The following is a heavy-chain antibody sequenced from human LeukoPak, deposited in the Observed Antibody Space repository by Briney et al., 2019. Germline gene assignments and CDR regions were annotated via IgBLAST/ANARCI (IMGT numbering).Heavy chain of an antibody. CDR1: GHSISSGYY. V-gene: IGHV4-38-2*02. CDR3: ARDQPYIDV. CDR2: IYHSGTT. J-gene: IGHJ6*03. Sequence: SETLSLTCTVSGHSISSGYYWGWIRQPPGKGLEWIGSIYHSGTTYYNPSLKSRVTISVDTSKNQFSLKPSSVTAADTAVYYCARDQPYIDVWGKGTTVTVSS.